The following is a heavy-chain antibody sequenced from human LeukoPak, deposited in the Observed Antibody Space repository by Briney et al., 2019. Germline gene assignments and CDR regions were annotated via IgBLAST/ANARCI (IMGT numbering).Heavy chain of an antibody. CDR3: ARAGTRGYYYYYYYMDV. CDR2: IYASGST. CDR1: GGSISIGTYY. V-gene: IGHV4-61*02. Sequence: SETLSLTCTVSGGSISIGTYYWSWIRQPAGKGLEWIGRIYASGSTNYNPSLKSRVAISVDTSKNQFSLELYSVTAADTAVYYCARAGTRGYYYYYYYMDVWGKGTTVTISS. J-gene: IGHJ6*03. D-gene: IGHD6-13*01.